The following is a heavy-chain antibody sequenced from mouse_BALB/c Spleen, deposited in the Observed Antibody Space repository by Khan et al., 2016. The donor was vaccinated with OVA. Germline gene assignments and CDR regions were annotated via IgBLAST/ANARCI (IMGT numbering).Heavy chain of an antibody. CDR1: GFSLITYG. Sequence: QVQLKQSGPGLVQPSQNLSITCTVSGFSLITYGVHLVRQSPGKGLEWLGVIWSGGSTDYNEAFISRLSISKDNSKSQVFFKMNSLQSDDTAIYYCARHSYRYDFTYWGRGTLVTVSS. J-gene: IGHJ3*01. V-gene: IGHV2-4-1*01. CDR3: ARHSYRYDFTY. D-gene: IGHD2-12*01. CDR2: IWSGGST.